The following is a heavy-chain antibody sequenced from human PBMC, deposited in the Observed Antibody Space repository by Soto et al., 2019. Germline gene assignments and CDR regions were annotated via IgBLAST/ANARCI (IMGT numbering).Heavy chain of an antibody. J-gene: IGHJ5*02. CDR3: ARATGGAYYDFWSGYPNWFDP. V-gene: IGHV1-69*06. CDR2: IIPIFGTA. CDR1: GGTFSSYA. Sequence: SVKVSCKASGGTFSSYAISWVRQAPGQGLEWMGGIIPIFGTANYAQKFQGRVTITADKSTSTAYMELSSLRSEDTAVYYCARATGGAYYDFWSGYPNWFDPWGQGTLVTVS. D-gene: IGHD3-3*01.